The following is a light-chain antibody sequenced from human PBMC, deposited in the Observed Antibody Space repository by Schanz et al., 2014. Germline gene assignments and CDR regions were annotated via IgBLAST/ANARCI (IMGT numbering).Light chain of an antibody. J-gene: IGKJ4*01. Sequence: DIVLTQSPGTLSLSPGERGTLSCRASQDVSTYVAWYQQKPGQAPRLLLYNASKTAPGIASRFTGAGSGTDFTLSICSLEPEDAAIYYCQQRSSWPLTFGGGTKVEI. CDR1: QDVSTY. V-gene: IGKV3-11*01. CDR2: NAS. CDR3: QQRSSWPLT.